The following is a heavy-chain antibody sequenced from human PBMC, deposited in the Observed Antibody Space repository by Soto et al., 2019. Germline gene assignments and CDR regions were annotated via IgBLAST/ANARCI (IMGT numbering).Heavy chain of an antibody. CDR3: ARAEDFGSLYYYYYMDV. V-gene: IGHV4-34*01. D-gene: IGHD2-15*01. J-gene: IGHJ6*03. CDR1: GGSFSGYY. CDR2: INHSGST. Sequence: SETLSLTCAVYGGSFSGYYWSWIRQPPGKGLEWIGEINHSGSTNYNPSLKSRVTISVDTSKNQFSLKLSSVTAADTAVYYCARAEDFGSLYYYYYMDVWGKGTTDPVSS.